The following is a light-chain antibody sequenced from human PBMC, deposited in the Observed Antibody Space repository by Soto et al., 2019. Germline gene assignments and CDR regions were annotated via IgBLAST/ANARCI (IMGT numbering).Light chain of an antibody. CDR1: RSISRY. J-gene: IGKJ1*01. CDR2: GES. CDR3: QKYGSSPRT. Sequence: ELVMTQSPDTLSLSPGEGATLSCRASRSISRYLAWYQHQTGQAPRLLIYGESTRATGIPDRLSGSGSGTDLNLTISSLEPEDFAVYYCQKYGSSPRTCGQGTKVDIK. V-gene: IGKV3-20*01.